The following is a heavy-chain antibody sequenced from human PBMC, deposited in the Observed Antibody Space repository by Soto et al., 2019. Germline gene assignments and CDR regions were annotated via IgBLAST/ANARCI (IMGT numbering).Heavy chain of an antibody. Sequence: SVKVSCPASGGTFSSYAISWVRQAPGQGLEWMGGIIPIFGTANYAQKFQGRVTITADESTSTAYMELSSLRSEDTAVYYCARVFRRGYSDGLPYYYGMDVWGKGTTVT. CDR2: IIPIFGTA. V-gene: IGHV1-69*13. J-gene: IGHJ6*04. D-gene: IGHD5-18*01. CDR1: GGTFSSYA. CDR3: ARVFRRGYSDGLPYYYGMDV.